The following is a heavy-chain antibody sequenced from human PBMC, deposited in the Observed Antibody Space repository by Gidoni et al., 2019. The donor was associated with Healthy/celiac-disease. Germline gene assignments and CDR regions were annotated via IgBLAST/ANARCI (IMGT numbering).Heavy chain of an antibody. D-gene: IGHD2-2*01. CDR2: INWNGGST. J-gene: IGHJ4*02. CDR1: GFTFEDYG. V-gene: IGHV3-20*04. Sequence: EVQLEESGGGVVRPGGSLRLSCSASGFTFEDYGMSWVRQAPGKGLEWVSGINWNGGSTGYADSVKGRFTISRDNAKNSLYLQRNSLRAEDTALYYCARGPAASSPYYFDYWGQGTLVTVSS. CDR3: ARGPAASSPYYFDY.